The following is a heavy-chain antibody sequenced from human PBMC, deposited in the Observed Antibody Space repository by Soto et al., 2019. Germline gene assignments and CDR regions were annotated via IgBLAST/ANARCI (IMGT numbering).Heavy chain of an antibody. D-gene: IGHD5-12*01. CDR1: GFTFSSCA. Sequence: EVQLLESGGGLVQPGGSLRLSCAASGFTFSSCAMTSVRQAPGKGLEWVSATSGSGGSTYYADSVKGRFTISRDNSKNTLYLQMNSLRAEDTAVYYCAKDQVDVVATSKDAFDVWGQGTMVAVSS. CDR2: TSGSGGST. J-gene: IGHJ3*01. V-gene: IGHV3-23*01. CDR3: AKDQVDVVATSKDAFDV.